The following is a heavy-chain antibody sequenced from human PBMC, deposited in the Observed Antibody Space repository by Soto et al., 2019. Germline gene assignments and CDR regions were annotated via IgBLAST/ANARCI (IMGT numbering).Heavy chain of an antibody. CDR3: ARMVRVAARPLDYYYYMDV. CDR2: TYYRSKWYN. V-gene: IGHV6-1*01. Sequence: SQTLSLTCAISGDSVSSNSAAWNWIRQSPSRGLEWLGRTYYRSKWYNDYAVSVKSRITINPDTSKNQFSLQLNSVTPEDTAVYYCARMVRVAARPLDYYYYMDVWGKGTTVTV. J-gene: IGHJ6*03. CDR1: GDSVSSNSAA. D-gene: IGHD6-6*01.